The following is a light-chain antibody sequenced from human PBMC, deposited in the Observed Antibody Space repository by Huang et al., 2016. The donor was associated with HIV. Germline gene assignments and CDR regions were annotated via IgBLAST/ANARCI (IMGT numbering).Light chain of an antibody. CDR2: GAS. Sequence: EIVLTQSPGTLSLSPGERATLSCRASQSVSSSYLAWYQQKPGQAPRLLIYGASSRPSGIPDRFSGSESGTDYTLTISRLEPEDFAVYYCQQYGSSPSITFGQGTRLDIK. CDR3: QQYGSSPSIT. V-gene: IGKV3-20*01. CDR1: QSVSSSY. J-gene: IGKJ5*01.